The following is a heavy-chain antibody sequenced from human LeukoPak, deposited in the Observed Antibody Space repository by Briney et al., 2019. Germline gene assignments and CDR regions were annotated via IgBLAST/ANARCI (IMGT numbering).Heavy chain of an antibody. CDR2: IIPIFGTA. CDR3: ARANARDDILTGTNAAFDP. CDR1: GGTFSSYA. Sequence: SVKVSCKASGGTFSSYAISWVRQAPGQGLEWMGGIIPIFGTANYAQKFQGRVTITTDESTSTAYMELSSLRSEDTAVYYCARANARDDILTGTNAAFDPWGQGTLVTVSS. V-gene: IGHV1-69*05. D-gene: IGHD3-9*01. J-gene: IGHJ5*02.